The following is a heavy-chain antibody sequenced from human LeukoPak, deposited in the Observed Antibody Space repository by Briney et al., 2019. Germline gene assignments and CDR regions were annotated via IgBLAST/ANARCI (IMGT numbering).Heavy chain of an antibody. J-gene: IGHJ4*02. CDR2: IYPGDSDT. V-gene: IGHV5-51*01. CDR3: ARQGYDSSGYYGYYFDY. D-gene: IGHD3-22*01. CDR1: GYIFTSYW. Sequence: GASLKISCKGSGYIFTSYWIGWVRPLPGKGLEWMGIIYPGDSDTRYSPSFQGQVTISADKSISTAYLQWSSLKASDTAMYYCARQGYDSSGYYGYYFDYWGQGTLVTVSS.